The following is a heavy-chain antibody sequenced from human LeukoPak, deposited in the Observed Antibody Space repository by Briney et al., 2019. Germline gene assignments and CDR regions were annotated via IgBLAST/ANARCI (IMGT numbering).Heavy chain of an antibody. CDR2: IYSGGST. CDR3: AKDPTYYYDSSGYPVDY. D-gene: IGHD3-22*01. Sequence: PGGSLRLSCAASGFTVSSNYMSWVRQAPGKGLEWVSVIYSGGSTYYADSVKGRFTISRDNSKNTLYLQMNSLRAEDTAVYYCAKDPTYYYDSSGYPVDYWGRGTLVTVSS. J-gene: IGHJ4*02. V-gene: IGHV3-53*01. CDR1: GFTVSSNY.